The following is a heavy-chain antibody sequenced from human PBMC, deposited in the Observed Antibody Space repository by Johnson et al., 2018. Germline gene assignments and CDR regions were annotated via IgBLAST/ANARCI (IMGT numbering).Heavy chain of an antibody. CDR3: GKDIREGGMDV. J-gene: IGHJ6*02. Sequence: VQLQESGGGLVQXGGSXRLXCAVSGFTFTNYWMHWVRQAPGEGLVWVSGIDWNSGRVGYADSVKGRFTISRDDAKNSLYLQMNSLRPEDTALYYCGKDIREGGMDVWGQGTTVIVSS. D-gene: IGHD3-3*01. V-gene: IGHV3-9*01. CDR1: GFTFTNYW. CDR2: IDWNSGRV.